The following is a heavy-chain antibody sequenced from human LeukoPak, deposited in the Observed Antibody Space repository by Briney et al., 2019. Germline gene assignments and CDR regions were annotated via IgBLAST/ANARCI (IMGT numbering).Heavy chain of an antibody. Sequence: GGSLRLSCAASGFTFSRFAMSWVRQAPGKGLEWVSGISGSASGGRTYYADYVKGRFAISRYNSRSTVFLQMNSLRAEDTAVYYCAKDPNGDFLGAFDMWGQGTMVTVSS. CDR1: GFTFSRFA. CDR2: ISGSASGGRT. J-gene: IGHJ3*02. CDR3: AKDPNGDFLGAFDM. D-gene: IGHD4-17*01. V-gene: IGHV3-23*01.